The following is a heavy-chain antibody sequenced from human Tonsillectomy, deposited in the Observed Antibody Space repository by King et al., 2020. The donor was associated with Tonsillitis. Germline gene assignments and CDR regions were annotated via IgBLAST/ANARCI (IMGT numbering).Heavy chain of an antibody. J-gene: IGHJ4*02. CDR2: IYYSVTT. D-gene: IGHD1-7*01. V-gene: IGHV4-30-4*01. CDR1: GGSIRTGDFY. Sequence: VQLQESGPGLVKPSQTLSLICSVAGGSIRTGDFYWSWIRQPPGKGLEWIGYIYYSVTTYDNPSLQGRVSMSVDASKNQFSLKLRSVTAADTAVYYCARGEGTTGGFDYWGQGTLVTVSS. CDR3: ARGEGTTGGFDY.